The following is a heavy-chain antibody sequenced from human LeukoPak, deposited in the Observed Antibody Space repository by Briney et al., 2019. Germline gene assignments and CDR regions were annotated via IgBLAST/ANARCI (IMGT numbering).Heavy chain of an antibody. CDR2: ISGSGGSTYYADSVKGST. D-gene: IGHD3-10*02. Sequence: PGGSLRLSCAASGFTFSSYAMSWVRQAPGKGLEWVSAISGSGGSTYYADSVKGSTYYADSVKGRFTISRDNAKNSLYLQMNSLRAEDTAVYYCAELGITMIGGVWGKGTTVTISS. CDR3: AELGITMIGGV. J-gene: IGHJ6*04. CDR1: GFTFSSYA. V-gene: IGHV3-23*01.